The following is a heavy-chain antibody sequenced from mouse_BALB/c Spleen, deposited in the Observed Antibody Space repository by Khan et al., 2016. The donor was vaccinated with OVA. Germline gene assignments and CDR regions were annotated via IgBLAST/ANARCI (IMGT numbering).Heavy chain of an antibody. Sequence: QMQLEESGPGLVAPSRSLSITCTVSGFSLTGYGVNWVRQPPGKGLEWLGMIWGDGSTDYNSALKSRLSISKDNSKNQVFLKMNSLQTDDTARYYCARAYYANYREAMDYWGQGTSVTVSS. J-gene: IGHJ4*01. D-gene: IGHD2-10*01. CDR3: ARAYYANYREAMDY. V-gene: IGHV2-6-7*01. CDR2: IWGDGST. CDR1: GFSLTGYG.